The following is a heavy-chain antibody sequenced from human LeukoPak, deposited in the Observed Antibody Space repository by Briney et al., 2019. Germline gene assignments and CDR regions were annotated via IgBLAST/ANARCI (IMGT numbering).Heavy chain of an antibody. CDR2: IKQDGSEK. D-gene: IGHD6-13*01. CDR3: ARSYHSSSLSYYFDY. V-gene: IGHV3-7*01. Sequence: GGSLRLSCVASGFTFSSYWMSWVRQAPGKGLEWVANIKQDGSEKYYVDSVKGRFTISRDNAKNSLYLQMNSLRAEDTAVYYCARSYHSSSLSYYFDYWGQGTLVTVSS. J-gene: IGHJ4*02. CDR1: GFTFSSYW.